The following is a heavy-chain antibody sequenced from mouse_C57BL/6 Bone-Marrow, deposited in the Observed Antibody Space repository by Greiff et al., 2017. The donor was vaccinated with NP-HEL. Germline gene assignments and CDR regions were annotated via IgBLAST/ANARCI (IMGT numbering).Heavy chain of an antibody. D-gene: IGHD2-3*01. Sequence: VQLQESGPGLVQSEKRRDRTGKGEGGGWGGGGVDGVWESPGKGLEWLGVIWSGGSTDYNAAFISRLSISKDNSKSQVFFKMNSLQADDTSIYYCARKGGYYPLYWYFDVWGTGTTVTVSS. CDR1: GGGWGGGG. V-gene: IGHV2-2*01. CDR2: IWSGGST. J-gene: IGHJ1*03. CDR3: ARKGGYYPLYWYFDV.